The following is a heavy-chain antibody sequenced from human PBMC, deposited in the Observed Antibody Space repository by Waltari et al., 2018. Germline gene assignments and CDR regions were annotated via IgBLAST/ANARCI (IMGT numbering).Heavy chain of an antibody. D-gene: IGHD6-13*01. CDR1: GGSISSYY. Sequence: QVQLQESGPGLVKPSETLSLTCTVSGGSISSYYWSWIRQPPGKGLEWIGYIYYSGSTNYNPSLKSRVTISVDTSKNQFSLKLSSVTAADTAVYYCARSFLEGIAALWFDYWGQGTLVTVSS. V-gene: IGHV4-59*01. J-gene: IGHJ4*02. CDR2: IYYSGST. CDR3: ARSFLEGIAALWFDY.